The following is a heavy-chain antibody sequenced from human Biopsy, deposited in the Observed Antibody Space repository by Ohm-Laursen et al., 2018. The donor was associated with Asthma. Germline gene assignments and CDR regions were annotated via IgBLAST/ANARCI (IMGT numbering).Heavy chain of an antibody. V-gene: IGHV4-34*01. CDR3: ARAAITGIRGWFDP. Sequence: SETLSLTCTVYGGYLTGHYWNWIRQPPEKGLEWIGEIDQSGYTNYNPSLKSRVTISADTSKNQFHLNLSSVTAADTAVYFCARAAITGIRGWFDPWGQGTQVTVSS. D-gene: IGHD1-20*01. CDR1: GGYLTGHY. J-gene: IGHJ5*02. CDR2: IDQSGYT.